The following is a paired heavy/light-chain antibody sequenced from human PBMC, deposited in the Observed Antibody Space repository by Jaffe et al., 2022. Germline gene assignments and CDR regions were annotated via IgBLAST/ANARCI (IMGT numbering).Heavy chain of an antibody. D-gene: IGHD2-15*01. V-gene: IGHV3-9*01. CDR1: GFTFDDYA. Sequence: EVQLVESGGGLVQPGRSLRLSCAASGFTFDDYAMHWVRQAPGKGLEWVSGISWNSGSIGYADSVKGRFTISRDNAKNSLYLQMNSLRAEDTALYYCAKDEGYCSGGSCPSPSAFDIWGQGTMVTVSS. CDR2: ISWNSGSI. J-gene: IGHJ3*02. CDR3: AKDEGYCSGGSCPSPSAFDI.
Light chain of an antibody. CDR1: ALPKKY. J-gene: IGLJ1*01. Sequence: SYELTQPPSVSVSPGQTARITCSGDALPKKYAYWYQQKSGQAPVLVIYEDSKRPSGIPERFSGSSSGTMATLTISGAQVEDEADYYCYSTDSSGKGVFGTGTKVTVL. CDR3: YSTDSSGKGV. CDR2: EDS. V-gene: IGLV3-10*01.